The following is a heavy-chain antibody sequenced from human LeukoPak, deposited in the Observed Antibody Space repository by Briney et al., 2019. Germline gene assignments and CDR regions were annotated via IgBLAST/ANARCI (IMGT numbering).Heavy chain of an antibody. V-gene: IGHV1-2*02. J-gene: IGHJ3*02. D-gene: IGHD6-6*01. CDR2: INPNSGGT. CDR1: GYTFTGYY. CDR3: AQSDSSSLPDAFDI. Sequence: ASVKVSCKASGYTFTGYYMHWVRQAPGQGLEWMGWINPNSGGTNYAQKFQGRVTITTDESTSTAYMELSSLRSEDTAVYYCAQSDSSSLPDAFDIWGQGTMVTVSS.